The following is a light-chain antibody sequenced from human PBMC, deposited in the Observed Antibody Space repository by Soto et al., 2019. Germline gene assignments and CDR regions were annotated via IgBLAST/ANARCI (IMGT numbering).Light chain of an antibody. CDR3: QQRSKWPLT. Sequence: EILMTQSPATLSVSPGERATLSCRASQSVSNNLAWYQQKPGQAPRLLIYDASNRATGIPARFSGSGSGTDFTLTISSLEPEDFAVYYCQQRSKWPLTFGGGTKVEIK. J-gene: IGKJ4*01. V-gene: IGKV3-11*01. CDR2: DAS. CDR1: QSVSNN.